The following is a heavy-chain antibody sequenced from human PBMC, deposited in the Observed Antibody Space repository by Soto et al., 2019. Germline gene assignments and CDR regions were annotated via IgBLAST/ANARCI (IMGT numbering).Heavy chain of an antibody. CDR1: GFSVSIY. CDR3: AGDYASGAYDF. D-gene: IGHD5-12*01. V-gene: IGHV3-53*01. Sequence: GGSLRLSCAASGFSVSIYMSWVRQAPGKGLEWVSTLSDRGTSHYADSVTGRFSVSRDNSKNTLYLQMNGLRVDDTAIYYCAGDYASGAYDFRGQGAQVTVSS. J-gene: IGHJ4*02. CDR2: LSDRGTS.